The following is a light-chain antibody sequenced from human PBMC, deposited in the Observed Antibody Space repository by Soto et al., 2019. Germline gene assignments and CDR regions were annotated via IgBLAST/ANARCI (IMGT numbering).Light chain of an antibody. CDR2: KAS. J-gene: IGKJ1*01. V-gene: IGKV1-5*03. CDR3: QQYNSYSWT. CDR1: QTISSW. Sequence: DIQMTQSPSTLSGSVGDRVTITCRASQTISSWLAWYQQKPGKAPKLLIYKASSLESGVPSRFSGSGSETEFTLTISGLQPDDFASYYCQQYNSYSWTFGQGTKVEVK.